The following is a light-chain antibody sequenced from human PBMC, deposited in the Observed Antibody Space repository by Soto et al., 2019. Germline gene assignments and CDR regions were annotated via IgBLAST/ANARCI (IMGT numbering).Light chain of an antibody. CDR3: CSYAGRYTYV. V-gene: IGLV2-11*01. CDR2: DVS. Sequence: QSALTQPRSVSGSPGQSVTISCTGTDSDVGAYNYVSWYQQHPGKAPKVMIYDVSKRPSGVPDRFSGSKSDNTASLTISGLQAEDEADYYCCSYAGRYTYVFGTGTKVTVL. CDR1: DSDVGAYNY. J-gene: IGLJ1*01.